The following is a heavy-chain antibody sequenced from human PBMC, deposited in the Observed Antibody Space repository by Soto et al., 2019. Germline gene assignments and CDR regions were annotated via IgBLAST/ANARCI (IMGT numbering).Heavy chain of an antibody. V-gene: IGHV4-59*01. D-gene: IGHD2-21*02. Sequence: SETLSLTCTVSGGSISGYYWSWIRQPPGKGLEWFGYMYNTGSTVYNPSFKSRVTISVDTSKNQFSLKLNSVTAADTAVYYCARDLWGYCGTDCYPLDVWGQGTTVTVSS. CDR3: ARDLWGYCGTDCYPLDV. J-gene: IGHJ6*02. CDR1: GGSISGYY. CDR2: MYNTGST.